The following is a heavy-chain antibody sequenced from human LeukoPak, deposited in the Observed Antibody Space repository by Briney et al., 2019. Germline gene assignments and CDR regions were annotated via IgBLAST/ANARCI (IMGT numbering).Heavy chain of an antibody. J-gene: IGHJ4*02. CDR2: ISSSSSTI. CDR3: ASPPFGCSSTSCYGY. Sequence: GGSLRLSCAASGFTFSSYSMNWVRQAPGEGLEWASYISSSSSTIYYADSVKGRFSISRDNAKSSLYLQMNSLRAEDTAVYYCASPPFGCSSTSCYGYWGQGTLVSISS. D-gene: IGHD2-2*01. CDR1: GFTFSSYS. V-gene: IGHV3-48*01.